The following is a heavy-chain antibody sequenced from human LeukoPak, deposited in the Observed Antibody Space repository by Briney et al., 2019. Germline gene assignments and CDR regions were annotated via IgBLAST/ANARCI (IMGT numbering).Heavy chain of an antibody. J-gene: IGHJ2*01. CDR2: IDPSDSYT. CDR1: GYSFTSYW. CDR3: ARKTYYNDSSGYYDYWYFDL. V-gene: IGHV5-10-1*01. Sequence: GESLKISCKGSGYSFTSYWIRWVRQMPGKGLEWMGRIDPSDSYTNYSPSFQGHVTISADKSISTAYLQWSSLKASDTAMYYCARKTYYNDSSGYYDYWYFDLWGRGTLVTVSS. D-gene: IGHD3-22*01.